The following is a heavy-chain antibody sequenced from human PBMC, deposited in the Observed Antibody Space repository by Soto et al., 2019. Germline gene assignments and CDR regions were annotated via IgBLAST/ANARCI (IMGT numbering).Heavy chain of an antibody. J-gene: IGHJ4*02. CDR3: ARDGYCSGGSCYSVPVFDY. CDR2: IWYDGSNK. V-gene: IGHV3-33*01. CDR1: GFTFSSYG. D-gene: IGHD2-15*01. Sequence: HPGGSLRLSCAASGFTFSSYGMHWVRQAPGKGLEWVAVIWYDGSNKYHADSVKGRFTISRDNSKNTLYLQMNSLRAEDTAVYYCARDGYCSGGSCYSVPVFDYWGQGTLVTVSS.